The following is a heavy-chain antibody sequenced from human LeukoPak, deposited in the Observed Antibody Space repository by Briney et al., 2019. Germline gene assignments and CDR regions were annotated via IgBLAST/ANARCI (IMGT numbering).Heavy chain of an antibody. CDR3: ARPPDNYYFYYMDV. CDR1: GLTSSSYS. CDR2: ISSSSSYI. J-gene: IGHJ6*03. Sequence: GGSLRLSCAASGLTSSSYSMNWVRQAPGKGLEWVSSISSSSSYIYYADSVKGRFTISRDNAKNSLYLQMNSLRAEDTAVYYCARPPDNYYFYYMDVWGKGTTVTVSS. V-gene: IGHV3-21*01.